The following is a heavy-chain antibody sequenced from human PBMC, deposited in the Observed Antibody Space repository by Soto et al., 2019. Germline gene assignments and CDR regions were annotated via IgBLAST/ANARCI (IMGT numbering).Heavy chain of an antibody. CDR3: ARGGYCSGGSCYSWISYYYGMDV. CDR1: GFTFSSYA. D-gene: IGHD2-15*01. Sequence: PGESLKISCAASGFTFSSYAMHWVRQAPGKGLEWVAVISYDGSNKYYADSVKGRFTISKDNSKNTLYLQMNSLRAEDTAVYYCARGGYCSGGSCYSWISYYYGMDVWGQGTTVTVSS. V-gene: IGHV3-30-3*01. CDR2: ISYDGSNK. J-gene: IGHJ6*02.